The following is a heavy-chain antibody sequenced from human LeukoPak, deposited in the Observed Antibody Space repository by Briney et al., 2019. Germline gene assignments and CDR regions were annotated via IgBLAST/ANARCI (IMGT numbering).Heavy chain of an antibody. J-gene: IGHJ4*02. Sequence: TSETLSLTCTVSDGSLNTPNYYWGWIRQPPGKGLEWIGNIFYRGSTYYGPSLKSRVTISLDTSKNQFSLKLSSVTAADTAVYYCARSPVYDYVWGSFLLFALGHFDYWGQGTLVTVSS. CDR1: DGSLNTPNYY. CDR2: IFYRGST. CDR3: ARSPVYDYVWGSFLLFALGHFDY. V-gene: IGHV4-39*07. D-gene: IGHD3-16*01.